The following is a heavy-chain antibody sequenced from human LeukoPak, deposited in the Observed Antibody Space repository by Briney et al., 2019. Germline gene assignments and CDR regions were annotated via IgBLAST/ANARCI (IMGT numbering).Heavy chain of an antibody. J-gene: IGHJ4*02. Sequence: SETLSLTCTVSGGSVSIGSYYWIWIRQPPGKGLEWYGYIDYSGSTNYNPSLKSRGTMSIDTSKNQFSLKLSSVTAADTAVYYCASLPYSRSPLFDLWGQGTLVTVSS. CDR1: GGSVSIGSYY. V-gene: IGHV4-61*01. CDR3: ASLPYSRSPLFDL. D-gene: IGHD6-6*01. CDR2: IDYSGST.